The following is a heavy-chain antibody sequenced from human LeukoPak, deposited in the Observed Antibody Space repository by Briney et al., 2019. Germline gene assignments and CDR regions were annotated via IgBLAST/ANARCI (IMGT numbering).Heavy chain of an antibody. D-gene: IGHD5-18*01. CDR3: ARSGYPYGMDV. CDR1: GFIFTSYW. V-gene: IGHV5-51*01. CDR2: IYPGDSDT. Sequence: GESLQISRQGSGFIFTSYWIGWVRQVHGKGLEGMGIIYPGDSDTRYSPSFQGQVTISADKSISTAYLQWNSLKASDTAMYYCARSGYPYGMDVWGQGTTVTVSS. J-gene: IGHJ6*02.